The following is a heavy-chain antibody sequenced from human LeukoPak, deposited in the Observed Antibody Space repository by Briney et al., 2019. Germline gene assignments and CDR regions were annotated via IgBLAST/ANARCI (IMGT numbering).Heavy chain of an antibody. CDR3: ARGILYCSGGSCYGYFDY. D-gene: IGHD2-15*01. Sequence: ASVKVSCKASGYTFTGYYIHWVRQAPGQGLEWMGWINPNSGGTNYAQKFQGRVTMTRDTSISTAYMELSRPTSDDTAVYYCARGILYCSGGSCYGYFDYWGQGTLVTVSS. CDR1: GYTFTGYY. J-gene: IGHJ4*02. V-gene: IGHV1-2*02. CDR2: INPNSGGT.